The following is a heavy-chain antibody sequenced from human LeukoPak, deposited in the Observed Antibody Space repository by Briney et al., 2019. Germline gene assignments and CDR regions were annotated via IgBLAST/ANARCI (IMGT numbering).Heavy chain of an antibody. D-gene: IGHD3-10*01. J-gene: IGHJ6*02. V-gene: IGHV3-23*01. CDR3: ARDRVRGVIFYYGMDV. CDR1: GLTVSSYA. Sequence: PGGSLRLSCGASGLTVSSYAMSWVRQAPGKGLEWVSTIIGSAANTYYADSVKGRFTISRDNSNNTLYLQMNSLRAEDTAVYYCARDRVRGVIFYYGMDVWGQGTTVTVSS. CDR2: IIGSAANT.